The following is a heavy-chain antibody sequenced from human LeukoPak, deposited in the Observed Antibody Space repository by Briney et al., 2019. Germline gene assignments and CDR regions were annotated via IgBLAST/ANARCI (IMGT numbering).Heavy chain of an antibody. D-gene: IGHD3-9*01. V-gene: IGHV5-51*01. CDR3: ATIDSETFDV. CDR2: IYPGDSDT. Sequence: GESLKISFKGSGYRFTIYWIAWVRQMPGKGLEWMGNIYPGDSDTRYSPSFQGQVTISADKSITTAYLQWSSLKASDTAMYYCATIDSETFDVWGQGTMVTVSS. CDR1: GYRFTIYW. J-gene: IGHJ3*01.